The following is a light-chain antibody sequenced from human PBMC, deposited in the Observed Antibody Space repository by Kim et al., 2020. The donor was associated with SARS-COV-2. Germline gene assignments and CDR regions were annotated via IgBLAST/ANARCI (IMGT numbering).Light chain of an antibody. CDR1: QSLMHSNGYNY. Sequence: EIVMTQSPLSLSVTPGEPASISCRSSQSLMHSNGYNYFDWYLQKPGQSPQLLIYWGSNRASGVPDRFSGSGSGTDFTLNISRVEAEDVGIYYCLQALQGRTFGGGTKVDIK. CDR3: LQALQGRT. J-gene: IGKJ4*01. CDR2: WGS. V-gene: IGKV2-28*01.